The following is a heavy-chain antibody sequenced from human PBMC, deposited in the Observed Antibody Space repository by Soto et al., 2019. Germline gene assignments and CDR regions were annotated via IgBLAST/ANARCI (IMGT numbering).Heavy chain of an antibody. D-gene: IGHD5-12*01. CDR3: ARTRWLQSEYYFDY. V-gene: IGHV4-59*01. Sequence: LSLTCTVSGGSISSYYWSWIRQPPGKGLEWVGYIYYSGSTNYNPSLKSRVTISVDASKNQFSLKLSSVTAADTAVYYCARTRWLQSEYYFDYWGQGTLVTVSS. CDR1: GGSISSYY. J-gene: IGHJ4*02. CDR2: IYYSGST.